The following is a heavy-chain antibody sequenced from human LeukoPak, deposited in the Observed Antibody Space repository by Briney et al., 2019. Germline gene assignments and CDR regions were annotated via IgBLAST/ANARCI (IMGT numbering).Heavy chain of an antibody. Sequence: SETLSLTCTVSGGSISSGSYYWSWIRQPAGKGLEWIGRIYTSGSTNYNPSLKSRVTISVDTSKNQFSLKLSSVTAADTAVYYCARVVGGCSSTSCYLGWRVEDWFDPWGQGTLVTVSS. CDR1: GGSISSGSYY. D-gene: IGHD2-2*01. CDR2: IYTSGST. J-gene: IGHJ5*02. V-gene: IGHV4-61*02. CDR3: ARVVGGCSSTSCYLGWRVEDWFDP.